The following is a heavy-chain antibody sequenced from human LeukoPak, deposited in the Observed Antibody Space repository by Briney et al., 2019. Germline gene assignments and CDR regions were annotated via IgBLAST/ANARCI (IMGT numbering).Heavy chain of an antibody. CDR2: IWYDGSNK. CDR1: GFTFSSYG. V-gene: IGHV3-33*01. Sequence: GGSLRLSCAASGFTFSSYGMHWVRQAPGKGLEWVAVIWYDGSNKYYADSVEGRFTISRDNSKNTLYLQMNSLRAEDTAVYYCARYYDSSGYMWFDSWGQGALVTVSS. D-gene: IGHD3-22*01. CDR3: ARYYDSSGYMWFDS. J-gene: IGHJ5*01.